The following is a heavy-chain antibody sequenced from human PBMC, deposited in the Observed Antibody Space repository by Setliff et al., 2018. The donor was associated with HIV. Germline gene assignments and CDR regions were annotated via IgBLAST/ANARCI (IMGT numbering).Heavy chain of an antibody. CDR3: ARSLTRGWLVLSHWFDP. CDR1: GGSFIGGS. J-gene: IGHJ5*02. D-gene: IGHD6-19*01. Sequence: SETLSLTCAVYGGSFIGGSWNWIRQPPGKGLEWSGEIKHSGSTHYNPSLKSRVTISVDTSKNQFSLKLCSVTAADTAVYFCARSLTRGWLVLSHWFDPWGQRTLVAVSS. CDR2: IKHSGST. V-gene: IGHV4-34*01.